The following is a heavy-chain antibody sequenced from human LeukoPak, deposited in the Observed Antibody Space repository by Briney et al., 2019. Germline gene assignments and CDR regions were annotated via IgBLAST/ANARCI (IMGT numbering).Heavy chain of an antibody. D-gene: IGHD6-19*01. J-gene: IGHJ5*02. CDR2: ISGSGGST. CDR1: GFTFSGYA. Sequence: GGSLRLSCAASGFTFSGYAMSWVRQAPGKGLEWVSAISGSGGSTYYADSVKGQFTISRDNSKNTLYLQMNSLRAEDTAVYYCAKAVAGRENWFDPWGQGTLVTVSS. CDR3: AKAVAGRENWFDP. V-gene: IGHV3-23*01.